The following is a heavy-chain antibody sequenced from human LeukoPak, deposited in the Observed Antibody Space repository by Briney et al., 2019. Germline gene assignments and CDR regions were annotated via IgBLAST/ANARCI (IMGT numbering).Heavy chain of an antibody. J-gene: IGHJ4*02. CDR3: ARDSGWGNYDYDY. CDR1: GYTFTSYY. D-gene: IGHD5-12*01. Sequence: ASVKVSCKASGYTFTSYYMHWVRQAPGQGLEWMGIINPSGGSTSYAQKFQGRVTMTRDMSTSTVYMELSSLRSDDTAVYYCARDSGWGNYDYDYWGQGTLVTVSS. CDR2: INPSGGST. V-gene: IGHV1-46*01.